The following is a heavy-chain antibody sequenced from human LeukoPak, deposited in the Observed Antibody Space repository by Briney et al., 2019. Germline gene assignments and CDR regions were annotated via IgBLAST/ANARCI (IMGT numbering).Heavy chain of an antibody. V-gene: IGHV1-18*01. CDR1: GYTFSSYG. Sequence: ASVKVSCKASGYTFSSYGISWVRQAPGQGLEWMGWISAYNGNTDYAQKLQGRVTMTTDTSTSTAYMELRSLRSDDTAVYYCARAVLLGTDFDYWGQGTLVTISS. J-gene: IGHJ4*02. CDR3: ARAVLLGTDFDY. CDR2: ISAYNGNT. D-gene: IGHD5-18*01.